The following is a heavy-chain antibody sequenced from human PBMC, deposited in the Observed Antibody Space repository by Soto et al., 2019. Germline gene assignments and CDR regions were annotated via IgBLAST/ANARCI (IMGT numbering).Heavy chain of an antibody. Sequence: GGSLRLSCAASGFTFSSYSMNWVRQAPGKGLEWVSSISSSSSYIYYADSVKGRFTISRDNAKNSLYLQMNSLRAEDTAVYYCARVTNRHTYYYDSSGHSDYWGQGTLVTVSS. CDR1: GFTFSSYS. CDR2: ISSSSSYI. V-gene: IGHV3-21*01. D-gene: IGHD3-22*01. J-gene: IGHJ4*02. CDR3: ARVTNRHTYYYDSSGHSDY.